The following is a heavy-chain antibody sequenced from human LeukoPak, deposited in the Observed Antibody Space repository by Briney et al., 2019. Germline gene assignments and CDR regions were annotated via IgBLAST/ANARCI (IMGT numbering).Heavy chain of an antibody. D-gene: IGHD2-8*01. CDR2: IKQDGSER. V-gene: IGHV3-7*01. J-gene: IGHJ4*02. CDR1: GFTFSSYW. Sequence: GGSLRLSCAVSGFTFSSYWMNWVRQAPGKGLEWVANIKQDGSERNYVDSVKGRFTISRDNAKSSLFLQMNDLRAEDTAVYYCAKGGRGNGEVYWGQGTLVTVSS. CDR3: AKGGRGNGEVY.